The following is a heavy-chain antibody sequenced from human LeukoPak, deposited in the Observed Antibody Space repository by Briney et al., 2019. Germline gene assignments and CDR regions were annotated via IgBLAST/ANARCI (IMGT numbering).Heavy chain of an antibody. CDR2: IYYSGST. D-gene: IGHD3-16*01. Sequence: SETLSLTCAVYGGSFSGYYWSWIRQPPGKGLEWIGYIYYSGSTNYNPSLKSRVTISVDTSKNQFSLKLSSVTAADTAVYYCARHRTSRITHFDYWGQGTLVTVSS. CDR3: ARHRTSRITHFDY. J-gene: IGHJ4*02. V-gene: IGHV4-59*08. CDR1: GGSFSGYY.